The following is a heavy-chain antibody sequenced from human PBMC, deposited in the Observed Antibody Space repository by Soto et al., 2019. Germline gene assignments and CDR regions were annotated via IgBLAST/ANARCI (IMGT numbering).Heavy chain of an antibody. Sequence: SVKVSCKASGVTFSSETVSWVRQAPGQGLEWMGGIIPIFGTPDYAQRFQGRVTITADESTATVYMQLSSLRSDDTAVYYCATELSDNPPSPFGSWGQGTLVTVSS. D-gene: IGHD1-20*01. CDR1: GVTFSSET. CDR2: IIPIFGTP. V-gene: IGHV1-69*13. J-gene: IGHJ4*02. CDR3: ATELSDNPPSPFGS.